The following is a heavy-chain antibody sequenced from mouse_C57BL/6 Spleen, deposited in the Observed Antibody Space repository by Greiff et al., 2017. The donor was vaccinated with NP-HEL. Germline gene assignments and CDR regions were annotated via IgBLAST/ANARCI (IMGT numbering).Heavy chain of an antibody. CDR3: ARDNGYGNYGGAMDY. V-gene: IGHV5-4*03. CDR1: GFTFSSYA. D-gene: IGHD2-1*01. J-gene: IGHJ4*01. CDR2: ISDGGSYT. Sequence: EVKLVESGGGLVKPGGSLKLSCAASGFTFSSYAMSWVRQTPEKRLEWVATISDGGSYTYYPDNVKGRFTISRDNAKNNLYLQMSHLTSEDTARNNWARDNGYGNYGGAMDYWGQGTSVTVSS.